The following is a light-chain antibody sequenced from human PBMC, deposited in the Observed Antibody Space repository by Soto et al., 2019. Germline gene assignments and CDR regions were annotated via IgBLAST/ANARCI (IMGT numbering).Light chain of an antibody. CDR1: QSVKSS. V-gene: IGKV3-15*01. J-gene: IGKJ1*01. Sequence: EIMMTQSPATLSVSPGERATLSCRASQSVKSSLAWYQQKPGHAPRLLIYGASTRATGITARFSGSGSGTEFTLTISSLQSEDSAVYYCQHYSHWLWTFGQGTKVEIK. CDR3: QHYSHWLWT. CDR2: GAS.